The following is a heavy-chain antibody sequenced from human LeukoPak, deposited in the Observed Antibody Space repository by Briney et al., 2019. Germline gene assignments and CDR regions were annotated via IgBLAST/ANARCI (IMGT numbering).Heavy chain of an antibody. D-gene: IGHD3-3*01. J-gene: IGHJ4*02. CDR2: IKQDGSEK. CDR1: GFDFYNFA. V-gene: IGHV3-7*01. CDR3: ARGYDFWSGYRYFDY. Sequence: PGGSLRLSCAASGFDFYNFALSWVRQAPGKGLEWVANIKQDGSEKYYVDSVKGRFTISRDNAKNSLYLQMNSLRAEDTAVYYCARGYDFWSGYRYFDYWGQGTLVTVSS.